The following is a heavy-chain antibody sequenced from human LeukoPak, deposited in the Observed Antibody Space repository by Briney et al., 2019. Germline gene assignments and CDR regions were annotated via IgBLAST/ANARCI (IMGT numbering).Heavy chain of an antibody. CDR3: ARDRGRNLGFDS. CDR1: GDAISSGVYS. D-gene: IGHD3-10*01. V-gene: IGHV4-30-2*01. CDR2: ISHSGST. Sequence: SETLSLTCVVSGDAISSGVYSWAWLRQPPGQGLEWIGYISHSGSTYHNPSLESRVVISVVRSKNQISLNLTSVTAADTAVYFCARDRGRNLGFDSWGQGILVTVSS. J-gene: IGHJ5*01.